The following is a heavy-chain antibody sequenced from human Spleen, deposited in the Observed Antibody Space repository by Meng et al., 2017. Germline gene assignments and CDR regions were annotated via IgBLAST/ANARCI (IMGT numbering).Heavy chain of an antibody. Sequence: GSLRLSCAVYGGSFSGYYWSWIRQPPGKGLEWIGEINHSGSTNYNPSLKSRVTISVDTSKNQFSLKLSSVTAADTAVYYCARVRIAAAGTDSYYGMDVWGQGTTVNVSS. D-gene: IGHD6-13*01. CDR2: INHSGST. CDR1: GGSFSGYY. CDR3: ARVRIAAAGTDSYYGMDV. J-gene: IGHJ6*02. V-gene: IGHV4-34*01.